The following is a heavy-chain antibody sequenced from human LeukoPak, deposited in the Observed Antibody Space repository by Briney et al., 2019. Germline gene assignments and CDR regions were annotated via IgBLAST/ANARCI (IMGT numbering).Heavy chain of an antibody. Sequence: GGSLRLSCAASGFSFSSYAMHWVRQAPGKGLEYVSTISNNGGSTKYANSVKGRFTISRDNSRNTLYLQMGSLRAEDTALYYCARGGIGYYDSSGYDEYFQHWGQGTLVTVSS. CDR2: ISNNGGST. V-gene: IGHV3-64*01. CDR1: GFSFSSYA. J-gene: IGHJ1*01. CDR3: ARGGIGYYDSSGYDEYFQH. D-gene: IGHD3-22*01.